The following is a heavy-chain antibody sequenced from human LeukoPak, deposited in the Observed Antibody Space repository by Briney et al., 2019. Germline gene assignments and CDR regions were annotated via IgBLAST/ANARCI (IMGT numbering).Heavy chain of an antibody. CDR2: ISGSGGTT. D-gene: IGHD6-13*01. V-gene: IGHV3-23*01. CDR3: VTSRGSWPDYFDY. CDR1: GFTFSTYA. J-gene: IGHJ4*02. Sequence: GGSLRLSCAASGFTFSTYAMSWVRQAPGKGLEWISGISGSGGTTYYADSVKGRFTISRDNAKNSLYLQMNSLRAEDTAVYYCVTSRGSWPDYFDYWGQGTLVTVSS.